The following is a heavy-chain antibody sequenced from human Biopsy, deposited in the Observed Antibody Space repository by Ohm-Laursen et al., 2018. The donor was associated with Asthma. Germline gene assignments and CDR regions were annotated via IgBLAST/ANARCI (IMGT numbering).Heavy chain of an antibody. CDR3: ARATSTWSQSGPHFFDH. V-gene: IGHV4-59*01. CDR1: PGSINDYY. D-gene: IGHD6-13*01. CDR2: VHSSGST. Sequence: GTLSLTCTVSPGSINDYYWNWIRQFPGKGLEWIGYVHSSGSTRFNPTLKSRVTVSVDTSVDQVSLKLSSVSAADTAIYYCARATSTWSQSGPHFFDHWGPGTLVTVSS. J-gene: IGHJ5*02.